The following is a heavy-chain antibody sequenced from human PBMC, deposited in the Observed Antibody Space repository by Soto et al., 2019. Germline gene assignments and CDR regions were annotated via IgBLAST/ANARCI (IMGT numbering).Heavy chain of an antibody. V-gene: IGHV3-48*03. CDR3: ARELRFLEWLLYFDY. J-gene: IGHJ4*02. CDR2: ISSSGSTI. D-gene: IGHD3-3*01. Sequence: PGGSLRLSCAASGFTFSSYEMNWVRQAPGKGLEWVSYISSSGSTIYYADSVKGRFTISRDNAKNSLYLQMNSPRAEDTAVYYCARELRFLEWLLYFDYWGQGTLVTVSS. CDR1: GFTFSSYE.